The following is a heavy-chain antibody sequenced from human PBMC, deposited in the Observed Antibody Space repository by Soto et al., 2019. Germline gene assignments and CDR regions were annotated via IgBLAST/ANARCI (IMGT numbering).Heavy chain of an antibody. Sequence: VQLVQSGGEVKQPGASVKVSCRASGYSFSNYGITWVRQAPGQGLEWMGWISGYNSNTNYAQKFEGRVRMTKDTTRSTAYLEVRSLRFYDTAVYYCGRERQWEPVPYWGQGTPVTVSS. CDR2: ISGYNSNT. CDR1: GYSFSNYG. CDR3: GRERQWEPVPY. D-gene: IGHD1-26*01. V-gene: IGHV1-18*01. J-gene: IGHJ4*02.